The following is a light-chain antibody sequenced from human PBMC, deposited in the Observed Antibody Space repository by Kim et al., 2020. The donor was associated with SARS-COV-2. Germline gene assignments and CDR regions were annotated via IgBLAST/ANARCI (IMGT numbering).Light chain of an antibody. V-gene: IGKV3-20*01. CDR3: QQYDSSRWT. Sequence: PGERATPSCRPRQTVSSSYLAWYQQKPGQAPKLLIYSASSRATGIPDRFSGSGSGTDFTLTISSLEPEDFAVYYCQQYDSSRWTFGQGTKVDIK. CDR2: SAS. CDR1: QTVSSSY. J-gene: IGKJ1*01.